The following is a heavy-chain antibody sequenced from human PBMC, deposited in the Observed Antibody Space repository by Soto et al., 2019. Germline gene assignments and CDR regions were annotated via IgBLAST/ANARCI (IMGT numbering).Heavy chain of an antibody. CDR1: GYTFTSYG. CDR3: AREGWKAYCGGDCYYYYGMDV. V-gene: IGHV1-18*01. D-gene: IGHD2-21*02. J-gene: IGHJ6*02. Sequence: ASVKVSCKASGYTFTSYGISWVRQAPGQGLEWMGWISAYNGNTNYAQKLQGRVTMTTDTSTSTAYMELRSLRSDDTAVYYCAREGWKAYCGGDCYYYYGMDVWGQGTTVTVSS. CDR2: ISAYNGNT.